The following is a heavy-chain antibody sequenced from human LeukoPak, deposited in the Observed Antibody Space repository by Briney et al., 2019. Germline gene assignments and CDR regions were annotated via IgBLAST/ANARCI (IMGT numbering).Heavy chain of an antibody. D-gene: IGHD6-19*01. CDR2: INHSGST. J-gene: IGHJ5*02. CDR3: ARGGRMSSGWYSS. V-gene: IGHV4-34*01. CDR1: GGSFSGYY. Sequence: SETLSLTCAVYGGSFSGYYWSWIRQPPGKGLEWIGEINHSGSTNYNPSLKSRVTISVDTSKNQFSLKLSSATAADTAVYYCARGGRMSSGWYSSWGQGTLVTVSS.